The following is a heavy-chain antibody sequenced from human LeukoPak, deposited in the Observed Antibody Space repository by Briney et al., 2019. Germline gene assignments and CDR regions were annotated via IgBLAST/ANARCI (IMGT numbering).Heavy chain of an antibody. V-gene: IGHV4-34*01. D-gene: IGHD1-26*01. J-gene: IGHJ5*02. Sequence: SETLSLTCAVDGASLSGFFWNWIRQSPGKGLEWIGEMNQGGGARFNPSLESRVIIAVDTSKNQFTHKVNSVTDADTAVYYCARGSIVGWFDPWGQGTLVTVSS. CDR3: ARGSIVGWFDP. CDR2: MNQGGGA. CDR1: GASLSGFF.